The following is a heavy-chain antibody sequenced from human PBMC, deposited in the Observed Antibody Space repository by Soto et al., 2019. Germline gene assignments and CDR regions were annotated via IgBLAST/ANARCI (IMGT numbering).Heavy chain of an antibody. Sequence: EVQLVESGGGLVKPGGSLRLSCAASEFTFSSYSMNWVRQAPGKGLEWVSSISPSGRRYIYYADSVRGRFTISRDNAQNSLYLQMNSLRAEDTAVYYCARKGYGDYGGMDVWGQGTTVTVSS. CDR1: EFTFSSYS. V-gene: IGHV3-21*01. CDR2: ISPSGRRYI. D-gene: IGHD4-17*01. J-gene: IGHJ6*02. CDR3: ARKGYGDYGGMDV.